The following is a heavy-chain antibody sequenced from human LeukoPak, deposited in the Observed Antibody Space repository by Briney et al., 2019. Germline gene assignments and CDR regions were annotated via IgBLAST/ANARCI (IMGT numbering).Heavy chain of an antibody. CDR2: ISSSSSYI. CDR3: ARESVTVTRYYYSDYGMDV. Sequence: PGGSLRLSCAASGFTLSSYSMNWVRQAPGKGLEWVSSISSSSSYIYYADSVKGRFTISRDNAKNSLYLQMNSLRAEDTAVYYCARESVTVTRYYYSDYGMDVWGQGTTVTVSS. J-gene: IGHJ6*02. D-gene: IGHD4-17*01. V-gene: IGHV3-21*01. CDR1: GFTLSSYS.